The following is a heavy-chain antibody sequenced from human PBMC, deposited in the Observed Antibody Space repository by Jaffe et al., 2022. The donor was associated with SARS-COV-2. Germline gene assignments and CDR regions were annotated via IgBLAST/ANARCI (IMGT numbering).Heavy chain of an antibody. CDR3: AKVEYSSSWYHDNNWFDP. D-gene: IGHD6-13*01. CDR1: GDSVSSNSAA. Sequence: QEQLQQSGPGLVKPSQTLSLTCAISGDSVSSNSAAWNWIRQSPSRGLEWLGRTYYRSKWYNDYAVSVKSRITINPDTSKNQFSLHLNSVTPEDTAVYYCAKVEYSSSWYHDNNWFDPWGQGTLVTVSS. V-gene: IGHV6-1*01. J-gene: IGHJ5*02. CDR2: TYYRSKWYN.